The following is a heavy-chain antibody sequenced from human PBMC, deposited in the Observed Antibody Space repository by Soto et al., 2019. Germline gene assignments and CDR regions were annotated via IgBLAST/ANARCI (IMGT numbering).Heavy chain of an antibody. Sequence: ASVKVSCKASGYTFTSYGISWVRQAPGQGLEWMGWISAYNGNTNYAQKLQGRVTMTTDTSTSTAYMELRSLRSDDTAVYYCARVGPVLRYFDWLVVYWGQGTLVTVSS. CDR3: ARVGPVLRYFDWLVVY. J-gene: IGHJ4*02. D-gene: IGHD3-9*01. V-gene: IGHV1-18*01. CDR2: ISAYNGNT. CDR1: GYTFTSYG.